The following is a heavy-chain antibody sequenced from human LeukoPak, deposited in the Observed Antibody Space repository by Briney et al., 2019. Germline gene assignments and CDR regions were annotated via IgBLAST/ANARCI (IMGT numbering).Heavy chain of an antibody. CDR3: ARAGDLGYCSSICCLHLRIFDY. Sequence: SETLSLTCAVYGGSFGDYYWSWIRQPPGKGLEWIGEINHSGSTNYNPSLKSRVTISVDTSKNQFSLKLNSVTAADTAVYYCARAGDLGYCSSICCLHLRIFDYWGQGNLVTVSS. CDR2: INHSGST. J-gene: IGHJ4*02. CDR1: GGSFGDYY. D-gene: IGHD2-2*01. V-gene: IGHV4-34*01.